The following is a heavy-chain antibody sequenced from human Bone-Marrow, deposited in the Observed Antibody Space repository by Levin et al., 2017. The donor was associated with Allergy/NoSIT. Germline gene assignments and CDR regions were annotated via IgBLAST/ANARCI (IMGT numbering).Heavy chain of an antibody. Sequence: GESLKISCAASGFTVINHYMTWVRQAPGKGLEWVSLIYSGGSTYYADSAKGRFTISRDNSKNTVYLQMNSLRVEDTAVYYCARQDYVWGRDYWGQGTLVTVSS. J-gene: IGHJ4*02. CDR3: ARQDYVWGRDY. D-gene: IGHD3-16*01. V-gene: IGHV3-66*04. CDR2: IYSGGST. CDR1: GFTVINHY.